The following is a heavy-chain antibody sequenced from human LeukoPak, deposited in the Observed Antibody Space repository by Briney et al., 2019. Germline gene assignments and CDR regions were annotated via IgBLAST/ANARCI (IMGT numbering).Heavy chain of an antibody. CDR3: ARYDYGDYLMDV. D-gene: IGHD4-17*01. V-gene: IGHV3-11*01. CDR1: GFTFSDYY. CDR2: ISSSGSTI. J-gene: IGHJ6*02. Sequence: GGSLRLSCAASGFTFSDYYMSWIRQAPGQGLEWFSYISSSGSTIYYADSVKGRFAISRDNAKNSLYLQMNSLRAEDTAVYYCARYDYGDYLMDVWGQGTTVTASS.